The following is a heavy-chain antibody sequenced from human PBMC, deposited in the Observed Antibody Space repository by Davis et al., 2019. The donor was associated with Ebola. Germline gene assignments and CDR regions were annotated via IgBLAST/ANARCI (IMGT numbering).Heavy chain of an antibody. CDR1: GGSFSGYY. Sequence: PSETLSLTCAVYGGSFSGYYWSWIRQPPGKGLEWIGEINHSGSTNYNPSLKSRVTISVDTSKNQFSLKLSSVTAADTAVYYCARGSITIFGVARNWFDPWGQGTLVTVSS. CDR2: INHSGST. D-gene: IGHD3-3*01. J-gene: IGHJ5*02. V-gene: IGHV4-34*01. CDR3: ARGSITIFGVARNWFDP.